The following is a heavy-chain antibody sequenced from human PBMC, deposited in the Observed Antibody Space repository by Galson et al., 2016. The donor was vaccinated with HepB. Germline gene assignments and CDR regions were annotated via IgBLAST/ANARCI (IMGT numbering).Heavy chain of an antibody. J-gene: IGHJ5*02. Sequence: SETLSLTCTVSSDSVKSDYWSWIRQPPGKGLEWIGYFFYSGTTTTYSPSLEGRATISVDPSKHQIFLELTSVTAADTAVYYCARKHRSGSYYGGVSAFFDPWGQGVLVTVAS. CDR3: ARKHRSGSYYGGVSAFFDP. V-gene: IGHV4-59*02. CDR2: FFYSGTTT. D-gene: IGHD1-26*01. CDR1: SDSVKSDY.